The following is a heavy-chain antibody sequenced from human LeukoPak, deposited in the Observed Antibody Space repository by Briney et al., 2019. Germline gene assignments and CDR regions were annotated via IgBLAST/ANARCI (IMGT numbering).Heavy chain of an antibody. J-gene: IGHJ4*02. Sequence: PSETLSLTCAVYGGSFSGYYWGWIRQPPGKGLEWIGSIYYTGSTYYNPSLKTRVTISVDTSKNQFSLKLSSVIAADTAVYYCARHTALGSPLHYWGQGTLVTVSS. CDR3: ARHTALGSPLHY. D-gene: IGHD5-18*01. CDR2: IYYTGST. CDR1: GGSFSGYY. V-gene: IGHV4-39*01.